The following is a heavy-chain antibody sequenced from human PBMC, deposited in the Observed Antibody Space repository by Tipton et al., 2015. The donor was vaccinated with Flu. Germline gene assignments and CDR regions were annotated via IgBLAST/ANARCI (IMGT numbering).Heavy chain of an antibody. CDR3: ARLSYYDVDLKNFYFDY. CDR2: IYYSGNT. J-gene: IGHJ4*02. Sequence: PGLVKPSETLSLTYTVSGASISSSGYSWGWLRQPPGKGLEWIGSIYYSGNTYYNPSLKSRLTISVDTSENQFSLKLSSVTAADTAVYYCARLSYYDVDLKNFYFDYWGQGALVTVSS. D-gene: IGHD3-10*02. CDR1: GASISSSGYS. V-gene: IGHV4-39*01.